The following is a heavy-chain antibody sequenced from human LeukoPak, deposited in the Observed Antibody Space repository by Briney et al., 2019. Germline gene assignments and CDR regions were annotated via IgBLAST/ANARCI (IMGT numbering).Heavy chain of an antibody. Sequence: GGSLRLSCAASGFIFSNYGMHWVRQAPGKGLEWVAFIPYDAVNKYYADSAEGRFTISRDNSKNTLYLQMNSLRPEDTAVYSCARGHIVVVPAAISAFDIWGQGTMVTVSS. CDR2: IPYDAVNK. D-gene: IGHD2-2*01. J-gene: IGHJ3*02. V-gene: IGHV3-30*02. CDR3: ARGHIVVVPAAISAFDI. CDR1: GFIFSNYG.